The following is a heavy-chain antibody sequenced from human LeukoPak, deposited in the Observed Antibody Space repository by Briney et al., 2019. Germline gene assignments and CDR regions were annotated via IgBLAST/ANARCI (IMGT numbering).Heavy chain of an antibody. CDR3: ARRYYDSRGYYYVLDV. CDR1: GGSISSYY. J-gene: IGHJ6*02. V-gene: IGHV4-59*08. D-gene: IGHD3-22*01. Sequence: PSETLSLTCTVSGGSISSYYWSWIRQPPGKGLEWIGYIYYSGSTNYNPSLKSRVTISVDTSKNQFSLKLSSVTAADTAVYYCARRYYDSRGYYYVLDVWGQGTTVTVSS. CDR2: IYYSGST.